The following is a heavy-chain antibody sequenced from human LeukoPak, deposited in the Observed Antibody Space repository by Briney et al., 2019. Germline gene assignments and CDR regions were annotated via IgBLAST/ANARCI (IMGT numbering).Heavy chain of an antibody. V-gene: IGHV1-2*02. J-gene: IGHJ4*02. CDR1: GYTFTGYY. Sequence: ASVKVPCKASGYTFTGYYMHWVRQAPGQGLEWMGWINPNSGGTNYAQKFQGRVTMTRDTSISTAYMELSRLRSDDTAVYYCARDSQYCSGGSCYGYWGQGTLVTVSS. D-gene: IGHD2-15*01. CDR2: INPNSGGT. CDR3: ARDSQYCSGGSCYGY.